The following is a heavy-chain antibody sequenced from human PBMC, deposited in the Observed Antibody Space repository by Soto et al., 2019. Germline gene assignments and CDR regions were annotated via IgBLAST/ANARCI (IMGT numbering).Heavy chain of an antibody. V-gene: IGHV1-69*13. Sequence: SVKVSCKASGGSFSSYAISWVRQAPGQGLEWMGGIIPIVGTGNYAQNFQGRVTITADESTSTAYMELSSLRSEDTAMYYCARDLRAAGRPGMDVWGQGTTATVSS. CDR3: ARDLRAAGRPGMDV. J-gene: IGHJ6*02. CDR1: GGSFSSYA. CDR2: IIPIVGTG. D-gene: IGHD6-13*01.